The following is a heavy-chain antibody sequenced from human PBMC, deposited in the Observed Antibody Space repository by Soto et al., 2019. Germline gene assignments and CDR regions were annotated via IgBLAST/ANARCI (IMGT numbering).Heavy chain of an antibody. J-gene: IGHJ3*02. V-gene: IGHV1-8*01. CDR2: MNPNSGNT. Sequence: QVQLVQSGAEVKKPGASVKVSCKASGYTFTSYDINWVRQATGQGLEWMGWMNPNSGNTGYAQKFQGRVTMTRNTSISTAYMERSSLRSEDTAGYCCARGKGPIAVAGWYAFDIWGQGTMVTVSS. D-gene: IGHD6-19*01. CDR1: GYTFTSYD. CDR3: ARGKGPIAVAGWYAFDI.